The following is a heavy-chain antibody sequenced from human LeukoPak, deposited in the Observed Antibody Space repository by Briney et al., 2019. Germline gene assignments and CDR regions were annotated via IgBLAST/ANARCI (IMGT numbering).Heavy chain of an antibody. D-gene: IGHD4-11*01. J-gene: IGHJ6*03. CDR2: INHSGST. CDR3: ARGNMWDYRRYYYYMDV. Sequence: ASETLSLTCAVSGGSISSYYWSWIRQPPGKGLEWIGEINHSGSTNYNPSLKSRVTISVDTSKNQFSLKLNSVTAADTAIYYCARGNMWDYRRYYYYMDVWGKGTTVTVSS. V-gene: IGHV4-34*01. CDR1: GGSISSYY.